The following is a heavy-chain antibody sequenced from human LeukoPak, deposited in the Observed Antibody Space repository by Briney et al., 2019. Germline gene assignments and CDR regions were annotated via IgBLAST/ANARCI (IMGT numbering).Heavy chain of an antibody. D-gene: IGHD5-18*01. CDR1: GGSISSYY. J-gene: IGHJ4*02. V-gene: IGHV4-59*01. CDR2: IYYSGST. Sequence: SETLSLTCTVSGGSISSYYWSWIRQPPGKGLEWIGYIYYSGSTNCNPSLKSRVTISVDTSKNQFSLKPSSVTAADTAVYYCARGNTAMVAYYFDYWGQGTLVTVSS. CDR3: ARGNTAMVAYYFDY.